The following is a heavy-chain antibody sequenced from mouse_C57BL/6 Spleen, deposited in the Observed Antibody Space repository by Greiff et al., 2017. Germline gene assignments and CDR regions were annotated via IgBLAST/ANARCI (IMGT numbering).Heavy chain of an antibody. CDR3: ARPLYGSREGGQ. J-gene: IGHJ2*01. CDR2: IHPNSGST. V-gene: IGHV1-64*01. CDR1: GYTFTSYW. Sequence: QVQLQQPGAELVKPGASVKLSCKASGYTFTSYWMHWVKQRPGQGLEWIGMIHPNSGSTNYNEKFKSKATLTVDKSSSTAYMQLSSLTSEDSAVYYCARPLYGSREGGQWGKGTTLTVSS. D-gene: IGHD1-1*01.